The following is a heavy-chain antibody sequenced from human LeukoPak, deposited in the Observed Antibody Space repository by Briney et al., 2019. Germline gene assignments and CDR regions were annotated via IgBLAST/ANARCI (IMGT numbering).Heavy chain of an antibody. V-gene: IGHV5-51*01. D-gene: IGHD6-19*01. J-gene: IGHJ3*02. Sequence: GESLKISCKGSGYSFTNYWIGWVRQMPGKGLEWMGIIYPDDSDTRYSPSFQGQVTISADKSISTAYLQWSSLKASDTAMYYCARRGGWYGDAFDIWGQGTMVTVSS. CDR1: GYSFTNYW. CDR2: IYPDDSDT. CDR3: ARRGGWYGDAFDI.